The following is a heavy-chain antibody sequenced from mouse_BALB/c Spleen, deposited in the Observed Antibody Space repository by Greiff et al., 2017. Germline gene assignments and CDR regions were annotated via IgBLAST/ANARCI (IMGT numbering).Heavy chain of an antibody. CDR3: ARWESAFGYGYAMDD. D-gene: IGHD1-2*01. CDR1: GFTFSSFG. CDR2: ISSGSSTI. J-gene: IGHJ4*01. Sequence: EVKLVESGGGLVQPGGSRKLSCAASGFTFSSFGMHWVRQAPEKGLEWVAYISSGSSTIYYADTVKGRFTISRDNPKNTLFLQMTSLRSEDTAMYYCARWESAFGYGYAMDDWGQGTSVTVSS. V-gene: IGHV5-17*02.